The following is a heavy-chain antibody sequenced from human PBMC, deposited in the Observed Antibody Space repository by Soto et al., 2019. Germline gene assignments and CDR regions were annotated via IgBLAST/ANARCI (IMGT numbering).Heavy chain of an antibody. V-gene: IGHV4-34*01. CDR1: GGSFSGYY. Sequence: PSETLSLTCAVYGGSFSGYYWSWIRQPPGKGLEWIGEINHSGSTNYNPSLKSRVTISVDTSKNQFSLKLSSVTAADTAVYYCARDHQLLWFGELLAYYYGMDVWGQGTTVTVSS. CDR3: ARDHQLLWFGELLAYYYGMDV. J-gene: IGHJ6*02. CDR2: INHSGST. D-gene: IGHD3-10*01.